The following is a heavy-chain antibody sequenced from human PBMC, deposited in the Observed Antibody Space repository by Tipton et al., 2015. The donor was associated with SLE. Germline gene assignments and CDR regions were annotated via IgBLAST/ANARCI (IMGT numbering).Heavy chain of an antibody. V-gene: IGHV4-4*07. J-gene: IGHJ4*02. CDR3: VVCSPSSCSYFDY. CDR2: IYTGGNT. CDR1: GGSINTYY. D-gene: IGHD2-2*01. Sequence: TLSLTCTVSGGSINTYYLAWVRQPAGKGQDWIGRIYTGGNTKYNPSPESRVSLSVDTSRGQFFLEVRSVTAADTAVYYCVVCSPSSCSYFDYWGQGRLVTVSS.